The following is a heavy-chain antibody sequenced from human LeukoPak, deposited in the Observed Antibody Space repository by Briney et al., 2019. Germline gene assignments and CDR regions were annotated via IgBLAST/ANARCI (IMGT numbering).Heavy chain of an antibody. CDR3: ARGDSSGLLKDPHYYYYMDV. CDR2: INPNSGGT. D-gene: IGHD3-22*01. V-gene: IGHV1-2*02. Sequence: AASVKVSCKASGYTFTGYYMHWVRQAPGQGLEWMGWINPNSGGTNYAQKFQGRVTMTRDTSISTAYMELSRLRSDDTAVYYCARGDSSGLLKDPHYYYYMDVWGKGTTVTVSS. CDR1: GYTFTGYY. J-gene: IGHJ6*03.